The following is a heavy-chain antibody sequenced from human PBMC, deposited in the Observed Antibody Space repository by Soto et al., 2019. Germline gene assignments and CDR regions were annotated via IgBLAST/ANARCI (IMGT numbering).Heavy chain of an antibody. D-gene: IGHD4-17*01. V-gene: IGHV4-39*01. CDR1: DDSISVSRYY. Sequence: PSETLSLTCSVLDDSISVSRYYWGWIRQSPEKGLEWIGSISHDGHAYYNPPLKSRVTLFADTSRNQFSLKMKSVTVADTALYFCARQVYGDYLGGNCFDPWGQGAPVTVSS. CDR2: ISHDGHA. J-gene: IGHJ5*02. CDR3: ARQVYGDYLGGNCFDP.